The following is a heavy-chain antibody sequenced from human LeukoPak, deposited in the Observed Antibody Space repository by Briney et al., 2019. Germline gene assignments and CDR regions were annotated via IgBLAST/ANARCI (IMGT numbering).Heavy chain of an antibody. Sequence: GASVKVSCKASGGTFSSYAISWVRQAPGQGLEWMGGIIPIFGTANYAQKFQGRVTITADKSTSTAYMELSSLRSEDTAVYYCARGVIVGYDSSGYYYFDYWGQGTLVTVSS. CDR3: ARGVIVGYDSSGYYYFDY. CDR1: GGTFSSYA. D-gene: IGHD3-22*01. J-gene: IGHJ4*02. V-gene: IGHV1-69*06. CDR2: IIPIFGTA.